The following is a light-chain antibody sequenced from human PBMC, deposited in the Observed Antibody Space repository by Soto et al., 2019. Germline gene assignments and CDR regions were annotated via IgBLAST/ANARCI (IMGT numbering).Light chain of an antibody. V-gene: IGKV1-5*03. J-gene: IGKJ2*03. CDR1: QTIFTW. CDR2: KAS. Sequence: IQMTQSPSTLSASVGDRVSITCRASQTIFTWLAWYQQKPGKAPKLLIYKASSLESGVPSRYGGSGSGTEFTLTISGLQPDDFAAYYCQQYNSYPYSFGQGTKLEIK. CDR3: QQYNSYPYS.